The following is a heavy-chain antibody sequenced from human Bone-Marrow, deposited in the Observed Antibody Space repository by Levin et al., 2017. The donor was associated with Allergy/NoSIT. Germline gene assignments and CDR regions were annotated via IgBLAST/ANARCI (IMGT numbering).Heavy chain of an antibody. CDR3: ARDETGDRDFDY. J-gene: IGHJ4*02. D-gene: IGHD2-21*02. V-gene: IGHV3-48*03. CDR2: ISDSGSAV. Sequence: PGGSLRLSCAASGFTSSMFEMNWVRQAPGKGLEWVAFISDSGSAVHYADSVEGRFTIFRDNAQNSLYLQMNSLRVEDTAVYYCARDETGDRDFDYWGQGTRVTVSS. CDR1: GFTSSMFE.